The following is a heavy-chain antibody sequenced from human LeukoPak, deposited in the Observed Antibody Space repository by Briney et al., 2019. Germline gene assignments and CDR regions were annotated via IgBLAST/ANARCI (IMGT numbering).Heavy chain of an antibody. D-gene: IGHD5-24*01. Sequence: SETLSLTCTVSGGSISSSSYYWGWIRQPPGKGLEWIGSIYYSGSTYYNPSLKSRVTISVDTSKNQFSLKLSSVTAADTAVYYCARRGDGYKPFDYWGQGTLVTVSS. J-gene: IGHJ4*02. CDR2: IYYSGST. CDR1: GGSISSSSYY. CDR3: ARRGDGYKPFDY. V-gene: IGHV4-39*07.